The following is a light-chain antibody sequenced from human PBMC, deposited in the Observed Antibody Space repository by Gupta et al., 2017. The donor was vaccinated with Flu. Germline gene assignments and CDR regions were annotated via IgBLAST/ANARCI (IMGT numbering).Light chain of an antibody. J-gene: IGLJ2*01. CDR2: DVT. V-gene: IGLV2-14*04. Sequence: SSVVGGYKYVSWYQRHPGKAPKLIIYDVTKRPPGVSNRFSGSKSDNTASLTISGLQAEDEAEYYCSSYISSSSLVAFGGGTRLTVL. CDR3: SSYISSSSLVA. CDR1: SSVVGGYKY.